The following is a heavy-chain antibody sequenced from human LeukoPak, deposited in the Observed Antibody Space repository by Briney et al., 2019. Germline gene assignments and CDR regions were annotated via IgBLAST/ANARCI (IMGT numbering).Heavy chain of an antibody. V-gene: IGHV3-30*18. Sequence: GRSLRLSCAASGFTFSSYGMHWVRRAPGKGLEWVAVISYDGSNKYYADSVKGRFTISRDNSKNTLYLQMNSLRAEDTAVYYCAKDLGDGSGPDYWVQGTLVTVSS. D-gene: IGHD3-10*01. J-gene: IGHJ4*02. CDR3: AKDLGDGSGPDY. CDR1: GFTFSSYG. CDR2: ISYDGSNK.